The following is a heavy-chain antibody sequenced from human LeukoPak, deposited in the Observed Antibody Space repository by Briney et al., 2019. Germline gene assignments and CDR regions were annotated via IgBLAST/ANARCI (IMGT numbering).Heavy chain of an antibody. CDR1: GGSISSGGYS. CDR3: ARSDYDSTQHDAFDI. D-gene: IGHD3-22*01. CDR2: IYHSGST. Sequence: SETLSLTCAVSGGSISSGGYSWSWIRQPPGKGLDWIVYIYHSGSTYYNPSLKSRVTISVDRSKNQFSLKLSSVTAADTAVYYCARSDYDSTQHDAFDIWGQGTMVTVSS. V-gene: IGHV4-30-2*01. J-gene: IGHJ3*02.